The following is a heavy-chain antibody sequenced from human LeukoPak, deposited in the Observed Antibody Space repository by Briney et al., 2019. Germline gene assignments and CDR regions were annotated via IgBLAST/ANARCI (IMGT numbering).Heavy chain of an antibody. Sequence: PGGSLRLSCAASGFTFSGFAMTWVRQAPGKGLEWVSSIGSDSKTHYSESVKGRFAISRDNSKSTLFLQMNSLRAEDTAVYYCARDTEWYGGYYFDYWGQGTLVTVSS. J-gene: IGHJ4*02. CDR3: ARDTEWYGGYYFDY. V-gene: IGHV3-23*01. CDR2: IGSDSKT. CDR1: GFTFSGFA. D-gene: IGHD3-3*01.